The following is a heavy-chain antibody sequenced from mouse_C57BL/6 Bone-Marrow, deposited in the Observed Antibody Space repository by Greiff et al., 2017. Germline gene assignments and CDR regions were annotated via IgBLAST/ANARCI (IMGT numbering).Heavy chain of an antibody. V-gene: IGHV14-4*01. CDR2: IDPENGDT. CDR3: TTYSAMDY. J-gene: IGHJ4*01. CDR1: GYNIKADY. Sequence: VQLKQSGAELVRPGASVKLSCTASGYNIKADYMHWVKQRPEQGLEWIGWIDPENGDTEYASKFQGKATITAAKSSNTAYLQLSSLTSEDTAVYYCTTYSAMDYWGQGTSVTVSS.